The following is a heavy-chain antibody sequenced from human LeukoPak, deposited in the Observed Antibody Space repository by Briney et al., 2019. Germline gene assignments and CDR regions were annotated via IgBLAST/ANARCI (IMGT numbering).Heavy chain of an antibody. Sequence: GGSLRLSCAASGFTFSNAWMSWVRQAPGKGLEWVGRIKSKTDGGTTDYAAPVKGRFTISRDDSKNTLYLQMNSLKTEDTAVYYCTTTPSNFGSTSFFDYWGQGTLVTVSS. V-gene: IGHV3-15*01. CDR1: GFTFSNAW. D-gene: IGHD2-2*01. CDR2: IKSKTDGGTT. CDR3: TTTPSNFGSTSFFDY. J-gene: IGHJ4*02.